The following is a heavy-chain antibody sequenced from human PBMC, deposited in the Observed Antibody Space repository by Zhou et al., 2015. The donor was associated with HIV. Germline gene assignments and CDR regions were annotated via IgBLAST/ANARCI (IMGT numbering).Heavy chain of an antibody. CDR3: AADVDMQWLRLEGPRGYAFDI. Sequence: QVQLVQSGAEVKKPGSSVKVSCKASGGTFSSYAISWVRQAPGQGLEWMGGIIPIFGTANYAQKFQERVTITRDMSTSTAYMELSSLRSEDTAVYYCAADVDMQWLRLEGPRGYAFDIWGQGTMVTVSS. CDR2: IIPIFGTA. CDR1: GGTFSSYA. V-gene: IGHV1-69*06. D-gene: IGHD5-12*01. J-gene: IGHJ3*02.